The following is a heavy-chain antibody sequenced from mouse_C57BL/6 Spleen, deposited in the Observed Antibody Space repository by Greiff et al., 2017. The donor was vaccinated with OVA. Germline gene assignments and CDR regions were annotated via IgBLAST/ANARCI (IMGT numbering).Heavy chain of an antibody. V-gene: IGHV1-72*01. CDR3: ARPLYDGYYGGFAY. CDR2: IDPNSGGT. Sequence: QVQLQQPGAELVKPGASVKLSCKASGYTFTSYWMHWVKQRPGRGLEWIGRIDPNSGGTKYNEKFKSKATLTVDKPSSTAYMQLSSLTSEDSAVYYCARPLYDGYYGGFAYWGQGTLVTVSA. CDR1: GYTFTSYW. D-gene: IGHD2-3*01. J-gene: IGHJ3*01.